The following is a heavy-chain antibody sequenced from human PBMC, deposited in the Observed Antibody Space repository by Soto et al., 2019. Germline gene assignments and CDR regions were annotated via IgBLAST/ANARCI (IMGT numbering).Heavy chain of an antibody. V-gene: IGHV4-39*01. Sequence: QLQLQESGPGLVKPSETLSLTCTVSGGSISSSSYYWGWIRQPPGKGLEWIGSIYYSGSTYYNPSLKSRVTISVDTSKNQFSLKLSSVTAADTAVYYCASRKSGYSSSWLEYYFDYWGQGTLVTVSS. CDR2: IYYSGST. CDR1: GGSISSSSYY. CDR3: ASRKSGYSSSWLEYYFDY. J-gene: IGHJ4*02. D-gene: IGHD6-13*01.